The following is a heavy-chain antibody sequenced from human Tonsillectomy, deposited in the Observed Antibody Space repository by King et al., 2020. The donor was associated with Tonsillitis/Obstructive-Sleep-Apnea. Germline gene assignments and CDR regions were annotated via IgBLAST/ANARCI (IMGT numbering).Heavy chain of an antibody. Sequence: QLVQSGGGLAQPGGSLRLSCTASGFTFSSCEMNWVRQAPGKGLEWVSYISDSGSTIYYAESVKGRFTISRDKAKNSLYLQMNSLRAEDTAVYYCASLDIVLVAADEGDYYYYMDVWGKGTTVTVSS. CDR1: GFTFSSCE. J-gene: IGHJ6*03. D-gene: IGHD2-2*03. CDR3: ASLDIVLVAADEGDYYYYMDV. CDR2: ISDSGSTI. V-gene: IGHV3-48*03.